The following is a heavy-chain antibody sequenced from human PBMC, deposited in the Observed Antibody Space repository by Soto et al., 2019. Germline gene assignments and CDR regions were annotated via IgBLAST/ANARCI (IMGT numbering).Heavy chain of an antibody. CDR1: GGSISSGDYY. CDR3: AREAITTFPNPPPGVDV. CDR2: IYYSGST. Sequence: SETLSLTCTVSGGSISSGDYYWSWIRQPPGKGLEWIGYIYYSGSTYYNPSLKSRVTISVDTSKNQFSLKLSSVTAADTAVYYCAREAITTFPNPPPGVDVWGQGTTVTVSS. D-gene: IGHD5-12*01. V-gene: IGHV4-30-4*01. J-gene: IGHJ6*02.